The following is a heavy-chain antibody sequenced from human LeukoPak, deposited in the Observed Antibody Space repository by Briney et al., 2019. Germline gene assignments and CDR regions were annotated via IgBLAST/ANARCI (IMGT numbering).Heavy chain of an antibody. CDR2: ISGNGGST. Sequence: GGSLRLSCAASGFTFSSYAMSWVRQAPGKRLEWVSAISGNGGSTYYADSVKGRFTISRDNSKNTLYLQMNSLRAEDTAVYYCTTDRQWLAYDVCGQGTTVTVSS. D-gene: IGHD6-19*01. J-gene: IGHJ6*02. CDR1: GFTFSSYA. CDR3: TTDRQWLAYDV. V-gene: IGHV3-23*01.